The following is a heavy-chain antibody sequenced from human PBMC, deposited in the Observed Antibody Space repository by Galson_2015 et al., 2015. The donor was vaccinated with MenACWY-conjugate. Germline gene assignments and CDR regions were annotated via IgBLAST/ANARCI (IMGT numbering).Heavy chain of an antibody. CDR3: VRGDSGPRLED. CDR2: VNNRGST. CDR1: GGSFSVSY. V-gene: IGHV4-34*01. Sequence: ETLSLTCAVYGGSFSVSYWSWIRHSPGKGLEWIGEVNNRGSTSYNASLKSRVTILIDTSKNQFSLSLSSVTAADTAVYYCVRGDSGPRLEDWGQGTLVTVSS. D-gene: IGHD2-8*02. J-gene: IGHJ4*02.